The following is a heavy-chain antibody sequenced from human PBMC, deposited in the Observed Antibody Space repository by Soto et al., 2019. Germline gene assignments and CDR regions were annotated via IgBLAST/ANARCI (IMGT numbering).Heavy chain of an antibody. CDR3: ARQGCGGGSCRYYYGMDV. Sequence: GESLKISCKGSGYSFTSYWIGWVRQMPGKGLEWMGIIYPGDSDTRYSPSFQGQVTISADKSISTAYLQWSSLKASDTAMYYWARQGCGGGSCRYYYGMDVWGQGTTVTVSS. D-gene: IGHD2-15*01. V-gene: IGHV5-51*01. CDR2: IYPGDSDT. J-gene: IGHJ6*02. CDR1: GYSFTSYW.